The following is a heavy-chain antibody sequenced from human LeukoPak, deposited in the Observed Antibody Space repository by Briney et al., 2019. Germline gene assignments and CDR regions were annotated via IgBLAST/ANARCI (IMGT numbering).Heavy chain of an antibody. CDR3: ARLGGNDAFDI. CDR2: IYYTGST. D-gene: IGHD4-23*01. J-gene: IGHJ3*02. V-gene: IGHV4-59*08. CDR1: GGSISSDY. Sequence: SETLSLTCTVSGGSISSDYWSWIRQPPGKGLEWIGYIYYTGSTNYNPSLKSRVTISVDTSKNQFSLRLSSVTAADTAVYYCARLGGNDAFDIWGQGTMVTVSS.